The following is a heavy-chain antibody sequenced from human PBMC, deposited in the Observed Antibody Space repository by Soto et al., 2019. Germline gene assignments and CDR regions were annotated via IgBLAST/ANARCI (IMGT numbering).Heavy chain of an antibody. CDR2: IYYSGST. CDR3: ARNGAGYSYGYSLDY. Sequence: LSLTCTVSGGSIISGGYYWSWIRQHPGKGLEWIGHIYYSGSTYYNPSLKSRVTISVDTSKNQFSLKLSSVTAADTAVYYCARNGAGYSYGYSLDYWGQGTLVTVSS. CDR1: GGSIISGGYY. V-gene: IGHV4-31*03. J-gene: IGHJ4*02. D-gene: IGHD5-18*01.